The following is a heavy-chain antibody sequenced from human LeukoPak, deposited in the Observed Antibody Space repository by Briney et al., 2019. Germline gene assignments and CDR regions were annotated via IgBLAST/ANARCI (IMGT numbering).Heavy chain of an antibody. CDR3: ARSFTTVMVRGAHYGMDV. CDR2: MNPNSGNT. V-gene: IGHV1-8*01. CDR1: GYTFTSYD. Sequence: GASVKVSCKASGYTFTSYDINWVRQATGQGLEWMGWMNPNSGNTGYAQKFQGRVTMTRNTSISTAYMGLSSLRSEDTAVYYCARSFTTVMVRGAHYGMDVWGQGTTVTVSS. J-gene: IGHJ6*02. D-gene: IGHD3-10*01.